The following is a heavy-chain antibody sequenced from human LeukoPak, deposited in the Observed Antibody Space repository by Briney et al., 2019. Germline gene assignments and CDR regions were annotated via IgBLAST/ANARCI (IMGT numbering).Heavy chain of an antibody. CDR2: MNPNSGNT. CDR1: GYTFTSYD. D-gene: IGHD2-15*01. J-gene: IGHJ5*02. V-gene: IGHV1-8*01. CDR3: ARVKPPYCSGGSCYSRPNWFDP. Sequence: ASVKVSCKASGYTFTSYDSNWVRQATGQGLEWMGWMNPNSGNTGYAQKFQGRVTMTRNTSISTAYMELSSLRSEDTAVYYCARVKPPYCSGGSCYSRPNWFDPWGRGTLVTVSS.